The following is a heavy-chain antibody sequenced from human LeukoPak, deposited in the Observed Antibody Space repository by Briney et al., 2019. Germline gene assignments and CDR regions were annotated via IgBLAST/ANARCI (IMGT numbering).Heavy chain of an antibody. CDR2: ISGSGGST. CDR3: AKDLSLLRYFDWPPLDAFDI. Sequence: GGSLRLSCAASGFTFSSYAMSWDRQAPGKGLEGVSAISGSGGSTYYADSVKGRFTISRDNCKNTLYLQMNSLRAEDTAVYYCAKDLSLLRYFDWPPLDAFDIWGQGTMVTVSS. CDR1: GFTFSSYA. V-gene: IGHV3-23*01. J-gene: IGHJ3*02. D-gene: IGHD3-9*01.